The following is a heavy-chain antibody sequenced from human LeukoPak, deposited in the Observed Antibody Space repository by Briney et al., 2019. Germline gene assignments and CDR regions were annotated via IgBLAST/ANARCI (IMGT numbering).Heavy chain of an antibody. D-gene: IGHD2-21*02. V-gene: IGHV5-51*01. CDR2: IYPGDSDT. CDR1: GYSFTSYW. Sequence: GESLKISCKGSGYSFTSYWIGWVRQMPGKGLEWMGIIYPGDSDTRYSPSFQGQVTISADKSISTAYLQWSSLKASDTAMYYCPRGAYCGGDCYPPFDYWGQGTLVTVSS. J-gene: IGHJ4*02. CDR3: PRGAYCGGDCYPPFDY.